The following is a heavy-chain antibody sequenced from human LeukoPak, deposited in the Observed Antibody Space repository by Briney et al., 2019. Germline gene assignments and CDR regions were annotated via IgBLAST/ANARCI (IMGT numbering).Heavy chain of an antibody. CDR2: INGGGNTT. CDR1: GFAFSSFA. D-gene: IGHD6-19*01. V-gene: IGHV3-23*01. Sequence: PGGSLRLSRAASGFAFSSFAMGWVRQSPGKGLEWLSTINGGGNTTFYADSVKGRFTISRDNSKNTLYLHMDGLRPDDTAIYYCTKELHVAVAVADYYYFYMDVWGRGTAVSVSS. CDR3: TKELHVAVAVADYYYFYMDV. J-gene: IGHJ6*03.